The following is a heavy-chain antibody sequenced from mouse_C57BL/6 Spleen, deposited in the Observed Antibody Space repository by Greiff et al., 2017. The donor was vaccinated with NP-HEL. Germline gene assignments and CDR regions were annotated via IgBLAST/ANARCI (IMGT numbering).Heavy chain of an antibody. CDR2: IYPRSGNT. Sequence: QVQLKQSGAELARPGASVKLSCKASGYTFTSYGISWVKQRTGQGLEWIGEIYPRSGNTYYNEKFKGKATLTADKSSSTAYMELRSLTSEDSAVYFCASPEAWFAYWGQGTLVTVSA. CDR3: ASPEAWFAY. CDR1: GYTFTSYG. J-gene: IGHJ3*01. V-gene: IGHV1-81*01.